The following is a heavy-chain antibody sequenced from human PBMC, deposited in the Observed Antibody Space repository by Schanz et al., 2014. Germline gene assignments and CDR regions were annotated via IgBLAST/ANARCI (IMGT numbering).Heavy chain of an antibody. V-gene: IGHV3-21*01. CDR1: GFTFSAHA. D-gene: IGHD3-10*01. CDR2: ITGGSTTYT. J-gene: IGHJ6*02. CDR3: ARSGVDV. Sequence: VQLVESGGGLVKPGGSLRLSCAASGFTFSAHAMSWVRQAPGKGLEWVSCITGGSTTYTYYADSVRGRFTISRDNAKSSVYLQMNSLRAEDTAVYYCARSGVDVWGQGTTVTVSS.